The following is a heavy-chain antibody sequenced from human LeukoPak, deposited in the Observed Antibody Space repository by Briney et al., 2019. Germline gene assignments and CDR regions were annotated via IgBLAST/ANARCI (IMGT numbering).Heavy chain of an antibody. Sequence: PSETLSLTCAVYGGSFSGYYWSWIRQPPGKGLEWIGEINHSGSTNYNPSLKSRVTISVDTSKNQFSLKLRSVTAAGTAVYYCAVPKQWLGFDYWGEGTLFTVSS. CDR3: AVPKQWLGFDY. CDR2: INHSGST. CDR1: GGSFSGYY. V-gene: IGHV4-34*01. D-gene: IGHD6-19*01. J-gene: IGHJ4*02.